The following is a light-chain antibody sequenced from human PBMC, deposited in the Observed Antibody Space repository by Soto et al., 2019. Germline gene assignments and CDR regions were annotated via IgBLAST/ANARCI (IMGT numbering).Light chain of an antibody. J-gene: IGKJ2*01. V-gene: IGKV1-5*03. Sequence: DIQMTQSPSTLSASVGDRVTITCRASQSINTWLAWYQQKAGKAPKLLIYKASDLQSGVTARFSGSGLGTEFSLSISSLQPDDFATYYCQQYSTYPYIFGQGTKVEIK. CDR3: QQYSTYPYI. CDR1: QSINTW. CDR2: KAS.